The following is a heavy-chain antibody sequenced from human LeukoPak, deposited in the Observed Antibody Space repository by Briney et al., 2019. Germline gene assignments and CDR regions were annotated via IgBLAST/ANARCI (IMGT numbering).Heavy chain of an antibody. D-gene: IGHD3-22*01. CDR1: GFTFSSYA. CDR2: ISGSGAST. Sequence: PGGSLRLSCAASGFTFSSYAMSWVRQAPGKGLEWVSSISGSGASTYHADSVKGRFTISRDNSKNTLHLQMNSLRAEDTAVYYCAKSPAYYYDSSSYTRLDYRGQGTLVTVSS. V-gene: IGHV3-23*01. CDR3: AKSPAYYYDSSSYTRLDY. J-gene: IGHJ4*02.